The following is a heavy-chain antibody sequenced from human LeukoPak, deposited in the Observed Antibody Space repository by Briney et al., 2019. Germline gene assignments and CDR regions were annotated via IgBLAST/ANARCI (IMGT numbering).Heavy chain of an antibody. CDR1: VYTFTSYD. Sequence: ASVKVSCKSSVYTFTSYDINWVRQATGQGLGWVGWMNPNSGNTGYAQKFQGRVTMTRNTSISTAYMELSSLRSEDTAVYYCARALYYYDSSGYFGYWGQGTLVTVSS. CDR2: MNPNSGNT. D-gene: IGHD3-22*01. V-gene: IGHV1-8*01. J-gene: IGHJ4*02. CDR3: ARALYYYDSSGYFGY.